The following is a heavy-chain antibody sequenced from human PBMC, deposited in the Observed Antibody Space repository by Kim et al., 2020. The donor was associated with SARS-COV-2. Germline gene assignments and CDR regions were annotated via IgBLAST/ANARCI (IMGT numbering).Heavy chain of an antibody. CDR2: T. J-gene: IGHJ4*02. CDR3: ARGGSWVYFDY. Sequence: TNYNPSLKSRVTISVDTSKNQFSLKLSSVTAADTAVYYCARGGSWVYFDYWGQGTLVTVSS. D-gene: IGHD3-16*01. V-gene: IGHV4-59*09.